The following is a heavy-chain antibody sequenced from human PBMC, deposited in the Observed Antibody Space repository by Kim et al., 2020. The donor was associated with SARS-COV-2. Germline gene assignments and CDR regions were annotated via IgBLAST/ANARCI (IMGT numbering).Heavy chain of an antibody. V-gene: IGHV3-7*01. CDR3: GRRIPVGGKSPDY. CDR1: GFTFSSYG. D-gene: IGHD2-2*01. J-gene: IGHJ4*02. Sequence: GGSLRLSCAASGFTFSSYGMTWVRQAPGKGLEWVANIKQDGSEKYNVDSVKGRFTISRDNAKNSLYLQMNSLRVEDTAVYYCGRRIPVGGKSPDYWGQGTLGTASS. CDR2: IKQDGSEK.